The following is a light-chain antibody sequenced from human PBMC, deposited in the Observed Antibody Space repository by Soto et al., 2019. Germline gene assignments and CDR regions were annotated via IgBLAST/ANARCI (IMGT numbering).Light chain of an antibody. CDR1: SSNIGSNT. CDR2: SNN. Sequence: QSVLTQPPSASGTPGQRVTISCSGSSSNIGSNTVNWYQQLPGTAPKHLIFSNNQRPSGVPDRFSGSKSGSTASLTISGLQAEDEADYYCSSYASGPTFLFGGGTKLTVL. V-gene: IGLV1-44*01. CDR3: SSYASGPTFL. J-gene: IGLJ3*02.